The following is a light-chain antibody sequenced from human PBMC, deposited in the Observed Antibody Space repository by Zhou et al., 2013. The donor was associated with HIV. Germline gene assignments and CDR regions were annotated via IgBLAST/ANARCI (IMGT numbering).Light chain of an antibody. CDR2: DAS. V-gene: IGKV1-33*01. CDR1: QDISNY. J-gene: IGKJ4*01. CDR3: QQSYRVPPT. Sequence: DIQMTQSPSSLSASVGDRVTITCQASQDISNYLNWYQQKPGKAPKLLIYDASNLETGVPSRFSGSGSGTDFTLTISRLQPEDVATYICQQSYRVPPTFGGGTKVDI.